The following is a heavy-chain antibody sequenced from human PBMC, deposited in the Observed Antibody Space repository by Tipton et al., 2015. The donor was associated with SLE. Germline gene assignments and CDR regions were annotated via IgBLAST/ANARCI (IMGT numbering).Heavy chain of an antibody. Sequence: SLRLSCAASGFTFDDYAMHWVRQAPGKGLEWVSGISWNSGSIGYADSVKGRFTISRDSAKNSLYLQMNSLRAEDTALYYCAKDFRTTWNYWGQGTLVTVSS. CDR2: ISWNSGSI. CDR1: GFTFDDYA. V-gene: IGHV3-9*01. CDR3: AKDFRTTWNY. J-gene: IGHJ4*02. D-gene: IGHD1-1*01.